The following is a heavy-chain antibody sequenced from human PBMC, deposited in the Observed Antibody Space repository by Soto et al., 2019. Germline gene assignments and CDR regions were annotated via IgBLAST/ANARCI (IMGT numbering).Heavy chain of an antibody. V-gene: IGHV1-69*02. Sequence: ASVKVSCKASGGTFSSYTISWVRQAPGQGLEWMGRIIPILGIANYAQKFQGRVTITADKSTSTAYMELSSLRSEDTAVYYCARSGDCSGGSCYSVYWGQGTLVTVSS. CDR1: GGTFSSYT. CDR3: ARSGDCSGGSCYSVY. D-gene: IGHD2-15*01. J-gene: IGHJ4*02. CDR2: IIPILGIA.